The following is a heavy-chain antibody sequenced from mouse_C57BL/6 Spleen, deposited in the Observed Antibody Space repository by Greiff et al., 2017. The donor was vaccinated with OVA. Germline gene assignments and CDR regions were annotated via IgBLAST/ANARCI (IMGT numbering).Heavy chain of an antibody. D-gene: IGHD1-1*01. CDR2: IDPSDSYT. V-gene: IGHV1-50*01. Sequence: QVQLQQPGAELVKPGASVKLSCKASGYTFTSYWMQWVKQRPGQGLEWIGEIDPSDSYTNYNQKFKGKATLTVDTSSSTAYMQLSSLTSEDSAVYYCARYYGSSYEYYFDYWGQGTTLTVSS. J-gene: IGHJ2*01. CDR3: ARYYGSSYEYYFDY. CDR1: GYTFTSYW.